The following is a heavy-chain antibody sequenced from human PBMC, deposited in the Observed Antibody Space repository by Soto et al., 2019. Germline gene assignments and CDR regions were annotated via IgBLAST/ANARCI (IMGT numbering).Heavy chain of an antibody. CDR2: IMWNSDRI. CDR3: GKDINPGGMDV. J-gene: IGHJ6*02. V-gene: IGHV3-9*01. CDR1: GFTIHDHA. Sequence: DVQLVESGGDLVQPGRSLRLSCVASGFTIHDHAMHWVRQAPGKGLEWVSGIMWNSDRIGYADSVKGRFTISRDNAKNSLYLQMNSLTTEDTALYYCGKDINPGGMDVWGQGTTVTVSS. D-gene: IGHD1-1*01.